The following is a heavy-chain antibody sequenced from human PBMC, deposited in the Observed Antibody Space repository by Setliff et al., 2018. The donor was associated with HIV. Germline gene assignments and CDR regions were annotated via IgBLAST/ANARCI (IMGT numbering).Heavy chain of an antibody. J-gene: IGHJ6*03. CDR3: ASRGYFYYMDV. Sequence: PGGSLRLSCAASGFTFSSYWMSWVRQAPGKGPEWVANIKTDGSEKYYADSVKGRFTISRDSSKNTLCLQMNSLRAEDTAVYFCASRGYFYYMDVWGKGTTVTVSS. V-gene: IGHV3-7*03. CDR1: GFTFSSYW. CDR2: IKTDGSEK.